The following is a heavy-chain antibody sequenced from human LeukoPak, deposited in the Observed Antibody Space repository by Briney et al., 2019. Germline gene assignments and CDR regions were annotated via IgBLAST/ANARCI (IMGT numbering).Heavy chain of an antibody. V-gene: IGHV4-59*12. CDR2: IYYSGST. CDR3: ASFTVTTGGLDY. J-gene: IGHJ4*02. Sequence: SETLSLTCTVSGGSISSYYWSWIRPPPGKGLEWIGYIYYSGSTYYNPSLKSRVTISVDTSKNQFSLKLSSVTAADTAVYYCASFTVTTGGLDYWGQGTLVTVSS. CDR1: GGSISSYY. D-gene: IGHD4-17*01.